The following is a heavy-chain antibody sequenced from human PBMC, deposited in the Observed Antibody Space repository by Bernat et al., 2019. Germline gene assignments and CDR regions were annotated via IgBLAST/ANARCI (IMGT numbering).Heavy chain of an antibody. CDR1: GFTFSSYG. J-gene: IGHJ3*02. D-gene: IGHD3-16*01. V-gene: IGHV3-30*18. CDR3: AKEGEEVATHAFDI. Sequence: QVQLVESGGGVVQPGRSLRLSCAASGFTFSSYGMHWVRQAPGKGLEWVAVIAYDGSNKYYADSVKGRFTISRDNSKNTLYLQMNRLRAEDTAVYYCAKEGEEVATHAFDIWGQGTMVTVSS. CDR2: IAYDGSNK.